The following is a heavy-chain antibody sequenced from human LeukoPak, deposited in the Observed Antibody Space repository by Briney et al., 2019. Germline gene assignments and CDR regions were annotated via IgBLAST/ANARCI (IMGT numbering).Heavy chain of an antibody. CDR1: GFTFSAYG. CDR3: AELGITMIGGV. V-gene: IGHV3-23*01. J-gene: IGHJ6*04. D-gene: IGHD3-10*02. Sequence: GGSLRLSCAASGFTFSAYGMTWVRQAPGKGLEWVSAISGSAAATFYADSVKGRFTISRDNAKNSLYLQMNSLRAEDTAVYYCAELGITMIGGVWGKGTTVTISS. CDR2: ISGSAAAT.